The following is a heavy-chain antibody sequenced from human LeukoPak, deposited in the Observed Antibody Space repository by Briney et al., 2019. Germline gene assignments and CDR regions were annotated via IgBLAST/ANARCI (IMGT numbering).Heavy chain of an antibody. CDR2: IYSGGST. J-gene: IGHJ3*02. CDR3: VGMAVAGTRAFDI. Sequence: GGSLRLSCAASGFTVSSNYMSWVRQAPGKGLEWVSVIYSGGSTYYADSVKGRFTTSRENAKNSLYLQMNSLRAGDTAVYYCVGMAVAGTRAFDIWGQGTMVTVSS. CDR1: GFTVSSNY. V-gene: IGHV3-53*01. D-gene: IGHD6-19*01.